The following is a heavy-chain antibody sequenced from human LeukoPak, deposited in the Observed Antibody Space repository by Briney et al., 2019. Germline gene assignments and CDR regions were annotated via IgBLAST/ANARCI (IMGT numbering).Heavy chain of an antibody. CDR3: AISLYYYNSSGYSPFDY. Sequence: ASVKVSCKASGYTFTSCDINWVRQATGQGLEWMGWMNPNSGNTGYAQKFQGRVTMTRNTSIRTAYMELSSLRSEDTAVYYCAISLYYYNSSGYSPFDYWGQGTLVTVPS. D-gene: IGHD3-22*01. CDR2: MNPNSGNT. J-gene: IGHJ4*02. V-gene: IGHV1-8*01. CDR1: GYTFTSCD.